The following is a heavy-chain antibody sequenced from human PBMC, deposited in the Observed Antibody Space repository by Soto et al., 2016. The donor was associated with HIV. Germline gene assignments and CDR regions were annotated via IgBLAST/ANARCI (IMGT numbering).Heavy chain of an antibody. CDR2: IYTSGST. J-gene: IGHJ4*02. V-gene: IGHV4-61*02. CDR3: ARDQSSGHYYFDY. D-gene: IGHD6-19*01. Sequence: VQLQESGPGLVKPSQTLSLTCTVSGGPISSGSYYWSWIRQPAGKGLEWIGRIYTSGSTNYNPSLKSRVTISVDTSKNQFSLKLSSVTAADTAVYYCARDQSSGHYYFDYWGREPWHRLL. CDR1: GGPISSGSYY.